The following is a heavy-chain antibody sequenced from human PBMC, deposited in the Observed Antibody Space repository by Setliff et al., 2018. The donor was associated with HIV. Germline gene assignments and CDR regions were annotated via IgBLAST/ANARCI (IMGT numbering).Heavy chain of an antibody. CDR2: IYYSGST. D-gene: IGHD5-12*01. CDR3: ASTYSGYSH. V-gene: IGHV4-39*01. CDR1: GGSISSSSYY. Sequence: SETLSLTCTVSGGSISSSSYYWGWIRQPPGKGLEWIGSIYYSGSTYYNPSLKSRVTISVDTSKNQFSLKLNSVTATETAVYYCASTYSGYSHWGKGTTVTVSS. J-gene: IGHJ6*04.